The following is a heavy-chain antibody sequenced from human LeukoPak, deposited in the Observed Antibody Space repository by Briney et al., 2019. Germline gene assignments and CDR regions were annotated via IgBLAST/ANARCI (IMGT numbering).Heavy chain of an antibody. Sequence: KTSETLSFTCTVSGGSISSYYWSWIRQPPGKGLEWIGYIYTSGSTNYNPSLKSRVTISVDTSKNQFSLKLSSVTAADTAVYYCARRYYDSSGYYPHAFDIWGQGTMVTVSS. V-gene: IGHV4-4*09. CDR2: IYTSGST. J-gene: IGHJ3*02. D-gene: IGHD3-22*01. CDR1: GGSISSYY. CDR3: ARRYYDSSGYYPHAFDI.